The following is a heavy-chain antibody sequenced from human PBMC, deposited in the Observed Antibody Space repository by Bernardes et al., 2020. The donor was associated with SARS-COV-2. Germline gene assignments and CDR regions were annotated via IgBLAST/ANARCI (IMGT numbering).Heavy chain of an antibody. J-gene: IGHJ5*02. CDR2: ISSSSIAT. CDR3: ARESIAARRGFDP. Sequence: GGSLRLSGTASGFTFSSYSMNWVRQAPGKGLEWVSYISSSSIATDYADSVKGRFTISRDYAKNSLYLQMNSLRDEDTAVYYCARESIAARRGFDPWGQGTLVTVSS. CDR1: GFTFSSYS. V-gene: IGHV3-48*02. D-gene: IGHD6-6*01.